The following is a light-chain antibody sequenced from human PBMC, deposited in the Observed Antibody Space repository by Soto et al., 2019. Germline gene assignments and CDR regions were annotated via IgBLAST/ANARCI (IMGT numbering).Light chain of an antibody. CDR1: QSVSSN. Sequence: EIVMTQSPATLSVSPGERATLSCRASQSVSSNLAWYQQKPGQAPRLLIYRASTRATGIPARFSGSGSGTEFTLTISSLQSEDFAFYYCHQYNDWPRTFGQGTKVEIK. J-gene: IGKJ1*01. CDR3: HQYNDWPRT. CDR2: RAS. V-gene: IGKV3-15*01.